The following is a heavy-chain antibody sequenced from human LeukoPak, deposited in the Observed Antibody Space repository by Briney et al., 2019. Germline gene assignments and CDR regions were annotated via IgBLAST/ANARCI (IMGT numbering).Heavy chain of an antibody. V-gene: IGHV3-23*01. CDR1: GFTFSSYA. CDR2: ISGSGGST. J-gene: IGHJ2*01. D-gene: IGHD2-8*01. Sequence: PGGSLRLSCAASGFTFSSYAMSWVRQAPGKGLEWVSGISGSGGSTYYADSVKGRFTISRDNSKNTLHLQMNSLRVEDTAVYYCAKDLGMVWYFDLWGRGTLVTVSS. CDR3: AKDLGMVWYFDL.